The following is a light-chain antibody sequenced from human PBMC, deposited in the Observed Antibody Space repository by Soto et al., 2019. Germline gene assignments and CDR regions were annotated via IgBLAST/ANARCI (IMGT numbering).Light chain of an antibody. CDR2: VGS. Sequence: DCVVTQSPVPMRVTPCGQSAISCKSRHLVLHSNRYNYLDWYLQMPGQSPQLLIYVGSNRASGFPERFSGSGSGTSLNLNITSVQAEDVGFYYWRQALQTARNFGGGTKVDIK. CDR3: RQALQTARN. CDR1: HLVLHSNRYNY. V-gene: IGKV2-28*01. J-gene: IGKJ4*01.